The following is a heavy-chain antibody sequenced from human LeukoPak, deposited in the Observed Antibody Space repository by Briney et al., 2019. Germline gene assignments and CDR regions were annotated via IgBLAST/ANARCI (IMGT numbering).Heavy chain of an antibody. V-gene: IGHV4-59*08. CDR3: ARGNGGSYGTFDY. J-gene: IGHJ4*02. Sequence: SETLSLTCTVSGGSISSYYWSWIRQPPGKGLEWIGYIYYSGSTNYNPSLKSRVTISVDTSKNQFSLKLSSVTAADTAVYYCARGNGGSYGTFDYWGQGTLVTVSS. D-gene: IGHD2-15*01. CDR2: IYYSGST. CDR1: GGSISSYY.